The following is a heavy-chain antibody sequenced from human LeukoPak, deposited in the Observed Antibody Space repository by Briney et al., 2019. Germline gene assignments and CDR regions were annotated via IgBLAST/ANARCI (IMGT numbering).Heavy chain of an antibody. D-gene: IGHD2-2*01. CDR3: AREPLDVVVPAAYAFDI. Sequence: ASVKVSCKASGYTFTGYGISWVRQAPGQGLEWMGWISAYNGNTNYAQKLQGRVTMTTDTSTSTAYMELRSLRSDGTAAYYCAREPLDVVVPAAYAFDIWGEGQWSPSLQ. V-gene: IGHV1-18*01. J-gene: IGHJ3*02. CDR2: ISAYNGNT. CDR1: GYTFTGYG.